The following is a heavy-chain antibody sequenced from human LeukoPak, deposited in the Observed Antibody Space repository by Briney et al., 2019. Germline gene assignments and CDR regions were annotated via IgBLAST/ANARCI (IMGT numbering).Heavy chain of an antibody. D-gene: IGHD3-16*02. CDR1: GFTFSTYG. CDR3: ARPSMITFGGVIANDAFDI. J-gene: IGHJ3*02. CDR2: ISNNGGYT. V-gene: IGHV3-23*01. Sequence: GGSLRLSCAASGFTFSTYGMSWVRQAPGKGLEWVSAISNNGGYTYYAASVKGRFTISRDNSKNTLYLQMNSLRAEDTAVYYCARPSMITFGGVIANDAFDIWGQGTMVTVSS.